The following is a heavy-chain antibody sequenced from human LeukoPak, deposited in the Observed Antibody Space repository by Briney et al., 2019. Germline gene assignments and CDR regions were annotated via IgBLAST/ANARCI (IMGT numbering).Heavy chain of an antibody. Sequence: GGSLTPSCAPSGLTPTSYSMSWVRQPPGEGMGWDSVISANGGETFYADSVKGRFTISRDNYKNTLYLQMNSLRVEDTAVYYCAKGRTLVGGSTRSYDYWGQGTLVTVSS. D-gene: IGHD1-26*01. V-gene: IGHV3-23*01. CDR3: AKGRTLVGGSTRSYDY. CDR1: GLTPTSYS. CDR2: ISANGGET. J-gene: IGHJ4*02.